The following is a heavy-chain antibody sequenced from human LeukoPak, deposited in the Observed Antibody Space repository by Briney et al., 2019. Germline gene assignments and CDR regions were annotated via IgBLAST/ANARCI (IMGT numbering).Heavy chain of an antibody. V-gene: IGHV3-7*03. CDR3: AREGLRQSYYFDY. CDR2: IKQDGSEK. D-gene: IGHD4-11*01. Sequence: GGSLRLSCAASGFTFSSYWMSWVRQAPGKGLEWVANIKQDGSEKYYVDSVKGRFTISRDNAKNSLYLQMNSLRAEDTAVYYCAREGLRQSYYFDYWGQGTLVTVAS. J-gene: IGHJ4*02. CDR1: GFTFSSYW.